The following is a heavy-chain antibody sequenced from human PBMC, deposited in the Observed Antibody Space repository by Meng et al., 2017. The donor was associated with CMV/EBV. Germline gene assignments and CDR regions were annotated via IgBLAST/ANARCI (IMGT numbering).Heavy chain of an antibody. CDR1: GFTFSSYW. CDR3: ARDYYGSGDPWYYYGMDV. D-gene: IGHD3-10*01. CDR2: IKQDGSEK. J-gene: IGHJ6*02. Sequence: GESLKISCAASGFTFSSYWMSWVRQAPGKGLEWVANIKQDGSEKYYVDSVKGRFTISRDNAKNSLYLQMNSLGAEDTAVYYCARDYYGSGDPWYYYGMDVWGQGTTVTVSS. V-gene: IGHV3-7*01.